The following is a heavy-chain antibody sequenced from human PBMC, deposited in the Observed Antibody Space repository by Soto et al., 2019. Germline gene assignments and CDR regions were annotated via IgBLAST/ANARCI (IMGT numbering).Heavy chain of an antibody. V-gene: IGHV1-24*01. CDR1: GYTLSELS. CDR2: FDPENVET. Sequence: QVQLLQSGAEVKKPGASVKVSCKVSGYTLSELSVHWVRQAPGKGLEWMGGFDPENVETVYAQKFQGRVTMTDDRSTDTAYMELSSLTSEDTAVYYCATWSIVIVPAAIRGGWFDPWGQGTLVTVSS. CDR3: ATWSIVIVPAAIRGGWFDP. D-gene: IGHD2-2*02. J-gene: IGHJ5*02.